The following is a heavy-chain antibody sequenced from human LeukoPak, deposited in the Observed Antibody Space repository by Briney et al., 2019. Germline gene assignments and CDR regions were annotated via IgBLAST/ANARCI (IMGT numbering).Heavy chain of an antibody. J-gene: IGHJ4*02. CDR3: ARDDILTGIDY. CDR2: IDYSGST. D-gene: IGHD3-9*01. V-gene: IGHV4-59*01. Sequence: SETLSLTCAVYGGSISSYYWSWIRQPPGKGLEWIGYIDYSGSTNYNPSLKSRVTISVDTSKNQFSLKLSSVTAADTAVYYCARDDILTGIDYWGQGTLVTVSS. CDR1: GGSISSYY.